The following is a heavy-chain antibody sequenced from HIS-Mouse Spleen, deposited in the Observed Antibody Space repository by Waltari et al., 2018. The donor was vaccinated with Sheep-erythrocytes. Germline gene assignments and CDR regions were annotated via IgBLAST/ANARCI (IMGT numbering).Heavy chain of an antibody. D-gene: IGHD7-27*01. CDR1: GYSISSGYY. V-gene: IGHV4-38-2*02. J-gene: IGHJ2*01. Sequence: QVQLQESGPGLVKPSETLSLTCTVSGYSISSGYYWGWIRQPPGKGLEWIGSIYHSGGTYATPSLKSRVPISVDTSKNQFSLKLSSVTAADTAVYYCASQPNWGYWYFDLWGRGTLVTVSS. CDR2: IYHSGGT. CDR3: ASQPNWGYWYFDL.